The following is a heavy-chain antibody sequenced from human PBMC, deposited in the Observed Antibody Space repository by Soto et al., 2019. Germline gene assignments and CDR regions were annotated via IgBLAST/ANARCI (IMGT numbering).Heavy chain of an antibody. CDR2: IYTSGST. CDR1: GGSISSYY. CDR3: ARDIPPYYYDSSGYYYPGHRWFDP. D-gene: IGHD3-22*01. J-gene: IGHJ5*02. V-gene: IGHV4-4*07. Sequence: PSETLSLTCTVSGGSISSYYWSWIRQPAGKGLEWIGRIYTSGSTNYNPSLKSRVTMSVDTSKNQFSLKLSSVTAADTAVYYCARDIPPYYYDSSGYYYPGHRWFDPWGQGTLVTVSS.